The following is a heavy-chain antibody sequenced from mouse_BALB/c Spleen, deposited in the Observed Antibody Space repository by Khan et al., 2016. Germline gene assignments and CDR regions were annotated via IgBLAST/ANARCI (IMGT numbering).Heavy chain of an antibody. CDR2: ISYSGST. CDR3: ARSFGYRGFAY. Sequence: EVKLEESGPSLVKPSQSLSLTCTVTGYSITSDYAWNWIRQFPGNKLEWMGYISYSGSTNSNPSLKSRVSITRDTSKNQVFLQLNSVTTEDTATYYCARSFGYRGFAYWGQGTLVTVSA. J-gene: IGHJ3*01. D-gene: IGHD2-2*01. CDR1: GYSITSDYA. V-gene: IGHV3-2*02.